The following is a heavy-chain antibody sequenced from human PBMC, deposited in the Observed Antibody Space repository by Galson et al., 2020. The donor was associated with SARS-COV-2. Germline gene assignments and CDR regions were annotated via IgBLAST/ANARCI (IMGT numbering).Heavy chain of an antibody. CDR3: AKRAYYDSSGTTSYWYFDL. CDR1: EYIFTNYW. Sequence: KIGESLKTSCKVSEYIFTNYWIAWVRQMPGKGLEWMGIIYPYDSDTRYSPSFQGQVTISADKPITTAYLQWSSLRASDTAMYYCAKRAYYDSSGTTSYWYFDLWGRGTLVTVSS. V-gene: IGHV5-51*01. J-gene: IGHJ2*01. CDR2: IYPYDSDT. D-gene: IGHD3-22*01.